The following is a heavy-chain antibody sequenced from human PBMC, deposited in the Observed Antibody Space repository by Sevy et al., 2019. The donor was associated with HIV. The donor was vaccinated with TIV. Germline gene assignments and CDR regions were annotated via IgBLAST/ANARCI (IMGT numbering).Heavy chain of an antibody. CDR3: AILAAGAEDFFDY. CDR1: GYTFTSYG. J-gene: IGHJ4*02. CDR2: INTNTGNP. Sequence: ASVKVSCKASGYTFTSYGINWVRQAPGQGLEWMGWINTNTGNPTYGQGFTGRFVFSLDTSVSTAYLQINSLKPEDTAVYYCAILAAGAEDFFDYWGQGTLVTVSS. D-gene: IGHD6-13*01. V-gene: IGHV7-4-1*02.